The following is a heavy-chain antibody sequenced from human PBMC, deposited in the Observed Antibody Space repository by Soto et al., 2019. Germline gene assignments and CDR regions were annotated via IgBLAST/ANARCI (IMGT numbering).Heavy chain of an antibody. CDR2: IYYSGST. J-gene: IGHJ4*02. CDR3: ARIDYGDLDY. D-gene: IGHD4-17*01. CDR1: GGSISSGGDY. V-gene: IGHV4-31*03. Sequence: TLSLTCTVSGGSISSGGDYWSWIRQHPGKGLEWIGYIYYSGSTYYNPSLKSRVTISVDTSKNQFSLKLSSVTAADTAVYYCARIDYGDLDYWGQGTLVTVSS.